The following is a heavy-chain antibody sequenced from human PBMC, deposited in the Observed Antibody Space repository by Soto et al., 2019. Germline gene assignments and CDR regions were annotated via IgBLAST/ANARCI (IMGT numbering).Heavy chain of an antibody. V-gene: IGHV4-59*01. Sequence: SQTRSLTNTGSAGMTSSYSWRWFRLPPGQGLEWIGYIYYSGSTNYNPSLKSRVTISVDTSKNQFSLKLSSVTAADTAVYYCARGGANSSSWLYYYYYGVDVWGQGTTVT. CDR2: IYYSGST. CDR1: AGMTSSYS. J-gene: IGHJ6*02. CDR3: ARGGANSSSWLYYYYYGVDV. D-gene: IGHD6-13*01.